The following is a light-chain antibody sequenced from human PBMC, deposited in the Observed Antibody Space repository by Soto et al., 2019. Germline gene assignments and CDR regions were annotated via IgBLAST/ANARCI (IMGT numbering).Light chain of an antibody. Sequence: DVQMTQSPSSLSASVGDRVTITCRASQDINSYLAWYQQKPGNAPKSLIYAASSLQTGVPSRYSGSESGTDFTLTINNLQAEDSATYYCQQYNNYPLSFGGGTKVEIK. V-gene: IGKV1D-16*01. CDR3: QQYNNYPLS. CDR2: AAS. J-gene: IGKJ4*01. CDR1: QDINSY.